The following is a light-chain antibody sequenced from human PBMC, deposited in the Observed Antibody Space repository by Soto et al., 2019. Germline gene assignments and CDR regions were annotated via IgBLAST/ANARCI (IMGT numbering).Light chain of an antibody. CDR3: TSYTSSTTNYV. CDR1: SSDIGGYNY. CDR2: EVS. V-gene: IGLV2-14*01. J-gene: IGLJ1*01. Sequence: HSALTQPASVSGSPGQSITFSCTGTSSDIGGYNYVSWYQQHPGKAPKLMIYEVSNRPSGVSDRFSGSKSGNTASLTISGLQAEDEADYYCTSYTSSTTNYVFGTGTKVTVL.